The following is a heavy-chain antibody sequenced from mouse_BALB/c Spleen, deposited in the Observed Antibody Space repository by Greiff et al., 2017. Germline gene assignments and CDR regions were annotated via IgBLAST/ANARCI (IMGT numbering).Heavy chain of an antibody. CDR3: ARAGDGNYWFAD. CDR1: GYAFTNYL. CDR2: INPGSGGT. V-gene: IGHV1-54*01. D-gene: IGHD2-1*01. Sequence: QVQLQQSGAELVRPGTSVKVSCKASGYAFTNYLIEWVKQRPGQGLEWIGVINPGSGGTNYNEKFKGKATLTADKSSSTAYMQLSSLTSDDSAVYYCARAGDGNYWFADWGQGTLVTVSA. J-gene: IGHJ3*01.